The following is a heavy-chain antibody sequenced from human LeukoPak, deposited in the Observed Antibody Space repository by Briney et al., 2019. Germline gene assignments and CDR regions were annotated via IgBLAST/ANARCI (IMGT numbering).Heavy chain of an antibody. J-gene: IGHJ4*02. CDR1: GGSFSGYY. Sequence: SETLSLTCAVYGGSFSGYYWGWIRQPPGKGLEWIGEINHSGNTNYNPSLKSRVTISGDTSKNQFSLKLRSVTAADTAVYYCAGLRDGYNSGLDYWGQGTLVTVS. D-gene: IGHD5-24*01. CDR2: INHSGNT. CDR3: AGLRDGYNSGLDY. V-gene: IGHV4-34*01.